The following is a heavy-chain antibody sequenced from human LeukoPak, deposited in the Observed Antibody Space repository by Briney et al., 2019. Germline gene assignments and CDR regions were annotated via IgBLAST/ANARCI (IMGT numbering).Heavy chain of an antibody. CDR1: GFTFSSYN. D-gene: IGHD2-2*01. V-gene: IGHV3-23*01. Sequence: GGSLRLSCAASGFTFSSYNMNWVRQAPGKGLEWVSSISGSTGTTYYGDAMKGRLTISRDNSKNTLFLQMNSLRDEDTALYFCAKDWAIAGSYYCMDVWGKGTTVTISS. J-gene: IGHJ6*03. CDR2: ISGSTGTT. CDR3: AKDWAIAGSYYCMDV.